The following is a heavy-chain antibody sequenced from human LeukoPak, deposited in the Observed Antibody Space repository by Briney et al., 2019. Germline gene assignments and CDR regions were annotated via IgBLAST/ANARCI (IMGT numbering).Heavy chain of an antibody. Sequence: GGSLRLSCAASGFTVSSNYMSWVRQAPGKGLEWVSVIYSGGSTYYADSVKGRFTISRDNSKNTLYLQMNSLRAEDTAVYYCATHYYDSSGYYYPTDYWGQGTLVTVSS. J-gene: IGHJ4*02. V-gene: IGHV3-53*01. CDR1: GFTVSSNY. D-gene: IGHD3-22*01. CDR3: ATHYYDSSGYYYPTDY. CDR2: IYSGGST.